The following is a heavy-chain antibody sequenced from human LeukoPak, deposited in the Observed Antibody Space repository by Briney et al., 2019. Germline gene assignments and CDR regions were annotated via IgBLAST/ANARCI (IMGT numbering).Heavy chain of an antibody. V-gene: IGHV4-39*01. CDR2: IYYSGST. J-gene: IGHJ4*02. CDR1: GGSISSSSYY. D-gene: IGHD5-12*01. Sequence: SETLSLTCTVSGGSISSSSYYWGWIRQPPGKGLEWIGSIYYSGSTYYNPSLKSRVTISVDTSKNQFSLKLSSVTAADTAVYYCARTLVATGGSNIDYWGQGTLVTVSS. CDR3: ARTLVATGGSNIDY.